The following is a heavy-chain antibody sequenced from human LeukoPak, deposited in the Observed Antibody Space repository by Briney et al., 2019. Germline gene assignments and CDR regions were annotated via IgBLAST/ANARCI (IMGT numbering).Heavy chain of an antibody. CDR3: ARDRGYSTFDY. CDR2: IKEDGSEI. D-gene: IGHD4-23*01. Sequence: GGSLRLSCAASAFTFSNYWMSWVRQAPVKGLEWVANIKEDGSEINYVDSVKGRFTISRDNAKNSPYLQMNSLRVDDTAVYYCARDRGYSTFDYWGQGTLVTVSS. J-gene: IGHJ4*02. CDR1: AFTFSNYW. V-gene: IGHV3-7*01.